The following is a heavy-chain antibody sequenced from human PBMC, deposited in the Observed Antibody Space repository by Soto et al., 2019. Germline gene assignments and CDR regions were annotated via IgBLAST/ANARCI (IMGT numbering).Heavy chain of an antibody. J-gene: IGHJ2*01. CDR2: IGALLYNDAT. CDR3: ARGTKGAGGWYFDL. Sequence: QIQVVQSEVEVKRPGASVRISCKASGYTLDNHAVTWVRQAPGQGLEWMGWIGALLYNDATNHARKFQGRLTMARDTSPNTAYRDLGSLRSDDTAVYYCARGTKGAGGWYFDLWGRGTLVVVSS. CDR1: GYTLDNHA. D-gene: IGHD2-8*01. V-gene: IGHV1-18*01.